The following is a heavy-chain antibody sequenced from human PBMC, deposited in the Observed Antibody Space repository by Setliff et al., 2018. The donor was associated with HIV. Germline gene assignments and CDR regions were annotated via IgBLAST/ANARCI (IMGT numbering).Heavy chain of an antibody. D-gene: IGHD4-17*01. CDR1: GYSFSNYA. CDR3: ARALYGDYGGDLNWLDP. J-gene: IGHJ5*02. Sequence: GASVKVSCKASGYSFSNYAINWVRQAPGQGLEWMGWIKTDNGSPTYAQGFTGRFVFSVDTSVTTAYLQISSLKAEDTAVYYCARALYGDYGGDLNWLDPWGQGTLVTVPQ. V-gene: IGHV7-4-1*02. CDR2: IKTDNGSP.